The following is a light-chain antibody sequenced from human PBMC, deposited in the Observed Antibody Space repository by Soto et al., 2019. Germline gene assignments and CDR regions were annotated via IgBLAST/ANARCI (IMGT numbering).Light chain of an antibody. CDR2: EVS. J-gene: IGLJ3*02. CDR3: SSYAGSTIRV. V-gene: IGLV2-8*01. CDR1: SSDVGGYNY. Sequence: QSALTQPPSASGSPGQSVTISCTGTSSDVGGYNYVSWYQQHLGKAPKLMIYEVSKRPSGVPDRFSGSKSGNTASLTVSGLQADDEADYYCSSYAGSTIRVFGGGTKLTVL.